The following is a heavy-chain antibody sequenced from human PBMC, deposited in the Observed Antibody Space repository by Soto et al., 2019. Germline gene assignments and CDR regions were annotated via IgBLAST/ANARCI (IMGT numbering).Heavy chain of an antibody. D-gene: IGHD3-10*01. J-gene: IGHJ5*02. CDR1: GYTFTGYY. V-gene: IGHV1-2*04. CDR3: ARVGGSRPNYYGSGSYYTSPWFAP. CDR2: INPNSGGT. Sequence: ASVKVSCKASGYTFTGYYMHWVRQAPGQGLEWMGWINPNSGGTNYAQKFQGWVTMTRDTSISTAYMELSRLRSDDTAVYYCARVGGSRPNYYGSGSYYTSPWFAPWGQCTLVTVSS.